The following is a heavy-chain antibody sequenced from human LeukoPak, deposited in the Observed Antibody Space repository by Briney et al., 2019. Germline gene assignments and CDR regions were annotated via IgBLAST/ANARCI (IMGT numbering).Heavy chain of an antibody. V-gene: IGHV3-30-3*01. CDR3: ARGTSPQGSVGATIFDY. Sequence: GGSLRLSCAASGFTFSSYAMHWVRQAPGKGLEWVAVISYDGSNKYYADSVKGRFTISRDNSKSTLYLQMNSLRAEDTAVYYCARGTSPQGSVGATIFDYWGRGTLVTVSS. CDR1: GFTFSSYA. J-gene: IGHJ4*02. D-gene: IGHD1-26*01. CDR2: ISYDGSNK.